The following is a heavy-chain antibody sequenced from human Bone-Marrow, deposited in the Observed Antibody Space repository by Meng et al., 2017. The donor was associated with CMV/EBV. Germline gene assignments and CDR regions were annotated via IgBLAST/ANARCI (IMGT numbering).Heavy chain of an antibody. D-gene: IGHD3-10*01. CDR1: GFTFSGSA. V-gene: IGHV3-73*01. CDR2: IRSKANSYAT. Sequence: GESLKISCAASGFTFSGSAMHWVRQASGKGLEWVGRIRSKANSYATAYAASVKGRFTISRDDSKNTAYLQMNSLKTEDMAVYYCASEEGSGRAPFDYWGQGTLVTVSS. J-gene: IGHJ4*02. CDR3: ASEEGSGRAPFDY.